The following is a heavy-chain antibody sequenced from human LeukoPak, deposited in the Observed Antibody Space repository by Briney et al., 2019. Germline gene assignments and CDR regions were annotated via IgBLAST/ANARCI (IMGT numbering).Heavy chain of an antibody. J-gene: IGHJ5*02. CDR2: ISSSSSYI. D-gene: IGHD2-15*01. V-gene: IGHV3-21*04. Sequence: GGSLRLSCAASGFTFSSYSMNWVRQAPGKGLEWVSSISSSSSYIYYADSVKGRFTISRDNAKNSLYLQMNSLRAEDTAVYYCARWANDIVSLDPWGQGTLVTVSS. CDR1: GFTFSSYS. CDR3: ARWANDIVSLDP.